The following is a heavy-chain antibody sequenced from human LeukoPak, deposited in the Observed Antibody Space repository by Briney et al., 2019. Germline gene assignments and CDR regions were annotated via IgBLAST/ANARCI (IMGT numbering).Heavy chain of an antibody. J-gene: IGHJ5*02. CDR2: IFTSGST. Sequence: SQTLSLTCTVSGGSISSGSYYWSWIRQPAGKGLEWIGRIFTSGSTKYNPSLKSRVTISVDTSKNQFSLKLSSVTAADTAVYYCARGHLLIAAAGTGWFDPWGQGTLVTVSS. D-gene: IGHD6-13*01. V-gene: IGHV4-61*02. CDR3: ARGHLLIAAAGTGWFDP. CDR1: GGSISSGSYY.